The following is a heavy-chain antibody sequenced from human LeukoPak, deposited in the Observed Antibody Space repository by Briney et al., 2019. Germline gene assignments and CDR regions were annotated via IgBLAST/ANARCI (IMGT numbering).Heavy chain of an antibody. CDR3: ARGLGGNDFWSGYYPLYYYYYGMDV. CDR2: MNPNSGNT. CDR1: GYTFTSYD. D-gene: IGHD3-3*01. Sequence: ASVKVSCKASGYTFTSYDIDWVRQATGQGLEWMGWMNPNSGNTGYAQKFQGRVTMTRNTSISTAYMELSSLRSEDTAVYYCARGLGGNDFWSGYYPLYYYYYGMDVWGQGTAVTVSS. V-gene: IGHV1-8*01. J-gene: IGHJ6*02.